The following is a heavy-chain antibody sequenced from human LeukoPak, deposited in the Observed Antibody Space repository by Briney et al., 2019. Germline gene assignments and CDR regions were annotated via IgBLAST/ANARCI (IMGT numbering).Heavy chain of an antibody. J-gene: IGHJ4*02. CDR3: AKYDVWSGFSYDY. CDR1: GFTFSSNW. D-gene: IGHD3-3*01. V-gene: IGHV3-7*01. Sequence: GGPLRLTCSASGFTFSSNWMSWVRQAPGKGLEWVANVKRDGSEKYYVDSVNGRFTISRDNAKNSLYLQMNSLTVEDTSLYYCAKYDVWSGFSYDYWGQGALVTVSS. CDR2: VKRDGSEK.